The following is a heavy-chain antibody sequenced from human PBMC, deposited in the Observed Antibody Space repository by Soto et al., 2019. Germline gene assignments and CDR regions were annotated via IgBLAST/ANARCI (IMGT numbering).Heavy chain of an antibody. CDR1: GFTFSSYG. D-gene: IGHD3-9*01. V-gene: IGHV3-33*01. CDR2: IWYDGSNK. CDR3: ARDRGNYDILTGYYRPDY. J-gene: IGHJ4*01. Sequence: GGSLRLSCAASGFTFSSYGMHWVRQAPGKGLEWVAVIWYDGSNKYYADSVKGRFTISRDNSKNTMYLQMNSLRAEDTAVYYCARDRGNYDILTGYYRPDYWGQGTLVTVSS.